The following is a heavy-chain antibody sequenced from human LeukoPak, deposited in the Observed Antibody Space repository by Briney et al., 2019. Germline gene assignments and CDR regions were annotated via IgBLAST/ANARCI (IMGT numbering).Heavy chain of an antibody. J-gene: IGHJ1*01. CDR3: ARGPRYYDILTGYVVGYIQH. D-gene: IGHD3-9*01. Sequence: PSETLSLTCAVSGGSFSGYYWSWIRQPPGKGLEWIGEINHSGSSNYNPSLKSRVTILVDTSKNQFSLKLSYVTAADPAVYYCARGPRYYDILTGYVVGYIQHWGQGNLVTVSS. CDR2: INHSGSS. CDR1: GGSFSGYY. V-gene: IGHV4-34*01.